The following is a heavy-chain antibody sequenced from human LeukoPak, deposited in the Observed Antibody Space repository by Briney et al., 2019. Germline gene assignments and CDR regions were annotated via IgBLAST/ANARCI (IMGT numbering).Heavy chain of an antibody. CDR3: ARGVWDYDSTEFADFDY. CDR2: ISYDGSNK. Sequence: GGSLRLSCAASGFTFSSYAMHWVRQAPGKGLEWVAVISYDGSNKYYADSVKGRFTISRDNSKNTLYLQMNSLRAEDTAVYYCARGVWDYDSTEFADFDYWGQGTLVTVSS. J-gene: IGHJ4*02. CDR1: GFTFSSYA. D-gene: IGHD3-22*01. V-gene: IGHV3-30-3*01.